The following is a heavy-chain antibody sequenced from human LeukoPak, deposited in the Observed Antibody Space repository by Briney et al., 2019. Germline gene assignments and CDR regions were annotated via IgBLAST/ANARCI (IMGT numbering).Heavy chain of an antibody. Sequence: ESPKISCKGSGYSFTSYWIGWVRQMPGKGLEWMGIIYPGDSDTRYSPSFQGQVTISADKSISTAYLQWSSLKASDTAMYYCASAGRTVEGAFDIWGQGPMVPVSS. V-gene: IGHV5-51*01. CDR3: ASAGRTVEGAFDI. CDR2: IYPGDSDT. D-gene: IGHD4-23*01. CDR1: GYSFTSYW. J-gene: IGHJ3*02.